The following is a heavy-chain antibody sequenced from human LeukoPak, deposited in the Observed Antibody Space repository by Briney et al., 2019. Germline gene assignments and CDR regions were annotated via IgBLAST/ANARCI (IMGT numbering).Heavy chain of an antibody. D-gene: IGHD3-22*01. CDR3: ARRREYYYDSSGYSDY. J-gene: IGHJ4*02. CDR1: GGSISSYY. Sequence: PSETLSLTCTVSGGSISSYYWSWIRQPAGKGLEWIGRIYTSGSTNYNPSLKSRVTMSVDTSKNQFSLKLSSVTAADTAVYYCARRREYYYDSSGYSDYWGQGTLVTVSS. V-gene: IGHV4-4*07. CDR2: IYTSGST.